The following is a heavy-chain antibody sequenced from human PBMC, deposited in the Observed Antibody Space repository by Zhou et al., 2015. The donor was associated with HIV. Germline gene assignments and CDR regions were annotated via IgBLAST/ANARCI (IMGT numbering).Heavy chain of an antibody. CDR1: GGTFSSDA. CDR2: TIPIFGTA. J-gene: IGHJ4*02. V-gene: IGHV1-69*06. D-gene: IGHD4-11*01. CDR3: AKGGDYSKAMPY. Sequence: QVQLVQSGAEVKRPGSSVKVSCKASGGTFSSDAISWVRQAPGQGLEWMGGTIPIFGTANYGQNFQGRVTINADKSMSTVYMTVNSLRSEDTAMYFCAKGGDYSKAMPYWGQGTLVTVSS.